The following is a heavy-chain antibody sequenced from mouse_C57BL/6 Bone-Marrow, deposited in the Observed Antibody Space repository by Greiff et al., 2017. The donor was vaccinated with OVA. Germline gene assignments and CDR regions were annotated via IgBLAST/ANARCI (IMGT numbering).Heavy chain of an antibody. D-gene: IGHD1-1*01. CDR3: AREDYYGSILHYAMDY. CDR2: LDPSDSYT. CDR1: GYTFTSYW. Sequence: QVQLQQSGAELVKPGASVKLSCKASGYTFTSYWMQWVKQRPGQGLEWIGELDPSDSYTNYNQKFKGKATLTVDTSSSTAYMQLSSLTSEDSAVYYCAREDYYGSILHYAMDYWGQGTSVTVSS. V-gene: IGHV1-50*01. J-gene: IGHJ4*01.